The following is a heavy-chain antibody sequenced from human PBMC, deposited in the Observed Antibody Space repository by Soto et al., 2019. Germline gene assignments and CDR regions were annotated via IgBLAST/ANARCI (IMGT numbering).Heavy chain of an antibody. Sequence: EVQPVESGGCLVQPGGSLRLSCAASGFTFSDHYMDWVRQAPGKGLEWVGRSRNKANSYSTEYAASVKGRFTISRDESKNSLYLQMNSLKTEDTAVYYCARFSGSYTRGLDYWGQGTLVTVSS. CDR2: SRNKANSYST. J-gene: IGHJ4*02. V-gene: IGHV3-72*01. D-gene: IGHD1-26*01. CDR1: GFTFSDHY. CDR3: ARFSGSYTRGLDY.